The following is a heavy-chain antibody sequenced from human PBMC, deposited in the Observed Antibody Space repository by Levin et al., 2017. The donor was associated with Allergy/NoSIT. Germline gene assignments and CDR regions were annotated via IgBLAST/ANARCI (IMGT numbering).Heavy chain of an antibody. V-gene: IGHV7-4-1*02. D-gene: IGHD6-19*01. CDR2: INTNTGNP. Sequence: GGSLRLSCKASGYTFTSYAMNWVRQAPGQGLEWMGWINTNTGNPTYAQGFTGRFVFSLDTSVSTAYLQISSLKAEDTAVYYCARSGNPGGYFWFDPWGQGTLVTVSS. CDR3: ARSGNPGGYFWFDP. J-gene: IGHJ5*02. CDR1: GYTFTSYA.